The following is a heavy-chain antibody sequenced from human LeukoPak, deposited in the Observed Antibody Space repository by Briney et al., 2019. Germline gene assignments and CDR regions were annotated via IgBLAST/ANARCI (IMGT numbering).Heavy chain of an antibody. CDR1: GFTFSNAW. CDR3: TTDGLMVRGVMHND. CDR2: IKSKSDGGTT. V-gene: IGHV3-15*01. D-gene: IGHD3-10*01. Sequence: GGSLRLSYAASGFTFSNAWMSWVRQAPGKGLEWVGRIKSKSDGGTTDYAAPVKGRFTISRDDSENTLFLQMNSLKTEDTAVYYCTTDGLMVRGVMHNDWGQGTLVTVSS. J-gene: IGHJ4*02.